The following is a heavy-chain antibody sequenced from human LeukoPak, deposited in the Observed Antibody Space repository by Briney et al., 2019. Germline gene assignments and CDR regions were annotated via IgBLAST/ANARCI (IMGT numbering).Heavy chain of an antibody. J-gene: IGHJ4*02. V-gene: IGHV3-23*01. CDR3: AKRGVPGSMYYFDY. D-gene: IGHD2/OR15-2a*01. CDR2: ISGSGDYT. CDR1: EFTFSNYG. Sequence: PGGTLRLSCAASEFTFSNYGMSWVRQAPGKGLEWVSAISGSGDYTYYADSVKGRFTISRDNSKNTLHLQMNSLRAEDTAVYYCAKRGVPGSMYYFDYWGQGTLVTVPS.